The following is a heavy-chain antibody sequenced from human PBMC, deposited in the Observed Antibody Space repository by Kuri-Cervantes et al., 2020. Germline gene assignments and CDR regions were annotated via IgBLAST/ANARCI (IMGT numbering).Heavy chain of an antibody. CDR2: IYTSGST. CDR3: ARTSAAGPFDY. V-gene: IGHV4-61*02. Sequence: SETLSLTCTVSGGSISSGSYYWSWIRQPAGKGLEWIGRIYTSGSTNYNPSLKSRVTMSVDTSKNQFSLKLSSVTAADTAVYYCARTSAAGPFDYWGQGTLVTVSS. CDR1: GGSISSGSYY. J-gene: IGHJ4*02. D-gene: IGHD6-13*01.